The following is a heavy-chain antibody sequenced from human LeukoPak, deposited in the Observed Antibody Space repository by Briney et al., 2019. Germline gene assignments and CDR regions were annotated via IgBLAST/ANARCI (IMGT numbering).Heavy chain of an antibody. D-gene: IGHD6-19*01. Sequence: GGSLRLSCAASGFTFSSYAMNWVRQAPGKGLEWVSGISGSGTNTYYADSVKGRFTISRDNSKNTLYLQMDSLRADDTAVYYCAKVVDLAVAGAFDYWGQGTLVTVSS. J-gene: IGHJ4*02. CDR3: AKVVDLAVAGAFDY. CDR2: ISGSGTNT. CDR1: GFTFSSYA. V-gene: IGHV3-23*01.